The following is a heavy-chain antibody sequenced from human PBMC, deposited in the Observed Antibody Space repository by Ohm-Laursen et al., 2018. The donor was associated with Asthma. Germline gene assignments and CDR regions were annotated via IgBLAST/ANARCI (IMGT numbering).Heavy chain of an antibody. CDR1: GGTFSSYA. CDR3: ARDPLSYYYDSSGFPPAEYFQH. V-gene: IGHV1-69*01. J-gene: IGHJ1*01. D-gene: IGHD3-22*01. Sequence: SSVKVSCKASGGTFSSYAISWVRQAPGQGLEWMGGIIPIFGTANYAQKFQGRVTITADESTSTAYMELSSLRSEDTAVYYCARDPLSYYYDSSGFPPAEYFQHWGQGTLVTVSS. CDR2: IIPIFGTA.